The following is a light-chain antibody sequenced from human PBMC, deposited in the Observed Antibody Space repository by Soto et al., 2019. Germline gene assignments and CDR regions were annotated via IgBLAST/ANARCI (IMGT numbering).Light chain of an antibody. V-gene: IGKV3-20*01. CDR2: DAS. CDR3: QQFSSYPLT. Sequence: EFVLTQSPGTLSLSPAERGTLSFRSSQTVRNNYLAWYQQKPGQAPRLLIYDASSRATGIPDRFSGGGSGTDFTLTISRLEPEDFAVYYCQQFSSYPLTFGGGTKVDI. CDR1: QTVRNNY. J-gene: IGKJ4*01.